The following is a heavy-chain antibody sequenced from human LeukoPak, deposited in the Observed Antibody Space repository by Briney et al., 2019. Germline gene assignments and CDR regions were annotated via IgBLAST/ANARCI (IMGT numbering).Heavy chain of an antibody. Sequence: ASVKVSCKASGDTFTSYYMHWVRQAPGQGLEWMGWINPNSGGTNYAQKFQGRVTMTRDTSISTAYMELSRLRSDDTAVYYCARWNQIAAAGRSDYWGQGTLVTVSS. CDR1: GDTFTSYY. J-gene: IGHJ4*02. D-gene: IGHD6-13*01. CDR3: ARWNQIAAAGRSDY. V-gene: IGHV1-2*02. CDR2: INPNSGGT.